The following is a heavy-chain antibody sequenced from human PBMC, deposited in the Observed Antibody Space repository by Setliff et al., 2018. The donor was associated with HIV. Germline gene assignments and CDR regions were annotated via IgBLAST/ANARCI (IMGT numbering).Heavy chain of an antibody. J-gene: IGHJ4*02. Sequence: GASVKVSCKASGYSFSDYYIHWVRQAPGHGFQWMGWISPKYGGTNYAQNFQGRVTMTRDTSISTAYIELSSLGSDDTALYYCARQDIPTGYYLFDYWGQGTQVTVSS. CDR2: ISPKYGGT. CDR3: ARQDIPTGYYLFDY. D-gene: IGHD3-9*01. V-gene: IGHV1-2*02. CDR1: GYSFSDYY.